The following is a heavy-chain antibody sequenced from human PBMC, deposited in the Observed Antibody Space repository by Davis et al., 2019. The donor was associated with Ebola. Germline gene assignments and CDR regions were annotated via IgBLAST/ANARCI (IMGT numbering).Heavy chain of an antibody. CDR1: GYTFTNFD. Sequence: ASVKVSCKASGYTFTNFDFNWVRQAPGQGLEWLGWMNPNSGNTGYAQKFQGRVTMTRNTSISTAYMELSSLRSEDTAVYYCARVEFVGLVLAYWGQGTLVTVSS. CDR2: MNPNSGNT. V-gene: IGHV1-8*01. J-gene: IGHJ4*02. D-gene: IGHD6-6*01. CDR3: ARVEFVGLVLAY.